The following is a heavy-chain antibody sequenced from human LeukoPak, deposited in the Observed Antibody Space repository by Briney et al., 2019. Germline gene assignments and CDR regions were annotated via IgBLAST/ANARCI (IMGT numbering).Heavy chain of an antibody. CDR3: ARHEYSGSYYGLSWFDP. J-gene: IGHJ5*02. Sequence: SETLSLTCTVSGGSISSSGYYCGWIRPPPGKGLEWFASIYYSGSTYYNQSLKSRVTISVDTSKNPLYLKLSSLTAADMAVYYCARHEYSGSYYGLSWFDPWGQGTLVTVSS. V-gene: IGHV4-39*01. D-gene: IGHD1-26*01. CDR2: IYYSGST. CDR1: GGSISSSGYY.